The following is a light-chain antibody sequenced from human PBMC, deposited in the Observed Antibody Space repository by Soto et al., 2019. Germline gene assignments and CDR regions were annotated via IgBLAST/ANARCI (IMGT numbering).Light chain of an antibody. J-gene: IGLJ1*01. CDR1: SSDVGAYNY. CDR3: SSHTSRGTLA. V-gene: IGLV2-14*03. Sequence: QSALTQPASVSGSPGQSITISCTGTSSDVGAYNYVSWYQQHPGKAPKLMVYDVSNRPSGVSNRLSGSKSGNTASLTISGLQTDDEADYYCSSHTSRGTLAFGTGTKLTVL. CDR2: DVS.